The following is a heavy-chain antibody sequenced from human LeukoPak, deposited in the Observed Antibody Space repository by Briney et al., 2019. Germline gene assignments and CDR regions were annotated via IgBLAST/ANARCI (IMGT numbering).Heavy chain of an antibody. Sequence: SETLSLTCSVSGGSVSTYYWSWIRPHPGKGLEWIGYIYYSGSTYYNPSLKSRVTISVDTSENQFSLKLSSVTAADTAVYYCARVSARGSSSWYGPEHYYYYYGMDVWGQGTTVTVSS. J-gene: IGHJ6*02. CDR1: GGSVSTYY. D-gene: IGHD6-13*01. CDR3: ARVSARGSSSWYGPEHYYYYYGMDV. CDR2: IYYSGST. V-gene: IGHV4-59*06.